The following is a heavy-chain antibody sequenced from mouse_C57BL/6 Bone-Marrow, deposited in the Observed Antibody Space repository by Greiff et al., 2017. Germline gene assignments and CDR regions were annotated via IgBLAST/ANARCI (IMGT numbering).Heavy chain of an antibody. CDR1: GFTFSRYG. CDR3: ARGGGYPLAY. Sequence: EVKLVESGGDLVKPGGSLKLSCAASGFTFSRYGMSWVRQTPDKRLEWVATISSGGSYTYYPDSVKGRFTISRDNAKNTLYLQMSSLKSEDTAMYYCARGGGYPLAYWGQGTLVTVSA. D-gene: IGHD2-2*01. J-gene: IGHJ3*01. V-gene: IGHV5-6*01. CDR2: ISSGGSYT.